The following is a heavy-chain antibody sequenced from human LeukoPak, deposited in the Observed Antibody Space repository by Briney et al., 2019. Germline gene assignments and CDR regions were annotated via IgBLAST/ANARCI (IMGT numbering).Heavy chain of an antibody. Sequence: ASVKVSCKASGYTFTSYYMHWVRQAPGQGLEWMEIINPSGGSTSYAQKFQGRVTMTRDMSTSTVYMELSSLRSEDTAVYYCARDFYHGSGTFYFHYHLDVWGKGTTVTVSS. CDR3: ARDFYHGSGTFYFHYHLDV. J-gene: IGHJ6*03. CDR2: INPSGGST. D-gene: IGHD3-10*01. V-gene: IGHV1-46*01. CDR1: GYTFTSYY.